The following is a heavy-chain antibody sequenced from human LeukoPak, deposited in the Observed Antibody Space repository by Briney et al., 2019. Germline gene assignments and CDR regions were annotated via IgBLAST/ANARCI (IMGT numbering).Heavy chain of an antibody. D-gene: IGHD2-2*01. Sequence: PGGSLRLSCVASGSTFADFAMHWVRHAPGKGLEWVSGISWNSYTIAYADSVKGRFTISRDNAKNSLYLQMDSLRAEDTALYYCAKAKQGYCSSTSCSSVYFDYWGQGVLVTVSS. CDR3: AKAKQGYCSSTSCSSVYFDY. CDR2: ISWNSYTI. CDR1: GSTFADFA. V-gene: IGHV3-9*01. J-gene: IGHJ4*02.